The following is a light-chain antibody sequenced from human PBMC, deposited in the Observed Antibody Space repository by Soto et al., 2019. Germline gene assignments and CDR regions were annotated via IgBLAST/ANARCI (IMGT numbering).Light chain of an antibody. CDR1: SSNIGSGFD. J-gene: IGLJ1*01. V-gene: IGLV1-40*01. CDR2: ANS. Sequence: SVLPKPPSVSGAPGQRVTISCTGSSSNIGSGFDVHWYQQLPGTAPRLLIYANSNRPSGVPDRFSGSRSGSSASLAITGLQAEDEADYYCQSYDSSLSGSNVFGTGTKVTVL. CDR3: QSYDSSLSGSNV.